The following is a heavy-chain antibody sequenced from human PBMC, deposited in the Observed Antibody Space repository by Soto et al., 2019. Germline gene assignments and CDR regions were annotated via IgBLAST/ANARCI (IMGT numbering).Heavy chain of an antibody. CDR1: GYSFTSYW. D-gene: IGHD2-15*01. J-gene: IGHJ3*02. V-gene: IGHV5-51*01. CDR2: IYPGDSDT. CDR3: ARRQVGVVAHDAFDI. Sequence: GESLKISCQGSGYSFTSYWIGWVRQMPGKGLEWKGIIYPGDSDTRYSPSFQGQVTISADKSISTAYLQWSSLKASDTAMYYCARRQVGVVAHDAFDIWGQGTMVTVS.